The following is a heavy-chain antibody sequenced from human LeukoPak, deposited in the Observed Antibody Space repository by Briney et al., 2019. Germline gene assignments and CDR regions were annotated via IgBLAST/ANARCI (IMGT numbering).Heavy chain of an antibody. V-gene: IGHV3-30*04. J-gene: IGHJ6*03. CDR1: GFVFSSYA. D-gene: IGHD1-26*01. CDR3: ARYYSGSYWGYYYYYMDV. Sequence: GGSLRLSCAASGFVFSSYAMYWVRQAPGKGLEWVAVISKDGSNKYHADSVKGRFTISRDNSKNTMYLQMNSLRGEDTAVYYCARYYSGSYWGYYYYYMDVWGKGTTATVSS. CDR2: ISKDGSNK.